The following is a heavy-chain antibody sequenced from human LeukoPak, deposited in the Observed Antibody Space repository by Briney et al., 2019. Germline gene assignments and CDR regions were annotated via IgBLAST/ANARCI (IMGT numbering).Heavy chain of an antibody. CDR3: AKSAAWYDSSRLAGGDY. Sequence: GGSLRLSCAASGFTVSSDYMSWVRQAPGKGVEWLSAISGSGGSTYYADSVKGRFTISRDNSKNTLYLQMNSLRAEDTAVYYCAKSAAWYDSSRLAGGDYWGQGTLVTVSS. D-gene: IGHD3-22*01. J-gene: IGHJ4*02. CDR2: ISGSGGST. CDR1: GFTVSSDY. V-gene: IGHV3-23*01.